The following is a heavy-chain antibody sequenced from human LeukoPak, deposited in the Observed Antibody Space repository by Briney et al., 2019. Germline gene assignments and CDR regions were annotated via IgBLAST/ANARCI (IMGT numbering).Heavy chain of an antibody. D-gene: IGHD1-26*01. J-gene: IGHJ4*02. CDR1: GFTFYDYY. CDR3: GISVGATSGGFDH. Sequence: GGSLRLSCAASGFTFYDYYIHWVRQAPGKSLEWVSGITWNSYSMGYADSVKGRFTITRDNAKNSLFLQMNSLRADDVALYYCGISVGATSGGFDHCVQGTLVTVSS. CDR2: ITWNSYSM. V-gene: IGHV3-9*03.